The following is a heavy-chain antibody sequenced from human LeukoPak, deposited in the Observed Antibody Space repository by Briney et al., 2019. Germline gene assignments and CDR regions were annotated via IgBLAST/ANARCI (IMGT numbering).Heavy chain of an antibody. CDR2: IKQDGSEK. D-gene: IGHD3-22*01. V-gene: IGHV3-7*01. CDR1: GFTFSSYW. CDR3: ARDRYYYDSSGYFSGCDWTAGSVFYI. Sequence: PGGSLRLSCAASGFTFSSYWMSWVRQAPGKGLEWVANIKQDGSEKYYVDSVKGRFTISRDNAKNSLYLQMNSLRAEDTAVYYCARDRYYYDSSGYFSGCDWTAGSVFYIWGQGTMVTVSS. J-gene: IGHJ3*02.